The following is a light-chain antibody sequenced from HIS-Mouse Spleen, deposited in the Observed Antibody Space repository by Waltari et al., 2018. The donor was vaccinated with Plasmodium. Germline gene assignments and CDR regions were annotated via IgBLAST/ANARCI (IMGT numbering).Light chain of an antibody. V-gene: IGKV3-15*01. CDR3: QQYNNWSFT. CDR2: GAS. J-gene: IGKJ3*01. CDR1: QSVSSN. Sequence: EIVMPQSPATLSVSPGARATLSCRASQSVSSNVAWYQQKTGQAPRLLIYGASTRATGIPARFSGSGSGTEFTLTISSLQSEDFAVYYCQQYNNWSFTFGPGTKVDIK.